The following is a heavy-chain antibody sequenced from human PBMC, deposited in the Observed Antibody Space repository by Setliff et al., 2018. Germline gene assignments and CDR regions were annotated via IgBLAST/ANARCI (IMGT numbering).Heavy chain of an antibody. J-gene: IGHJ4*02. D-gene: IGHD2-8*02. Sequence: PSETLSLTCAVYGGSFSGYYWSWIRQPPGKGLERIGSIYHSGSTYYNPSLKSRVTISVDTSKNQFSLKLSSVTAADTALYYCTVYNTGSSKDHYWGQGTPVTVS. CDR1: GGSFSGYY. CDR3: TVYNTGSSKDHY. V-gene: IGHV4-34*01. CDR2: IYHSGST.